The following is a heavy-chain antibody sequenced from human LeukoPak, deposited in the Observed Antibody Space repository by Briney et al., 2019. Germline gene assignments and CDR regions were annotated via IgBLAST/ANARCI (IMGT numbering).Heavy chain of an antibody. D-gene: IGHD3-9*01. J-gene: IGHJ5*02. CDR2: IYYSGST. V-gene: IGHV4-59*01. Sequence: PSETLSLTCTVSGGSISSYYWSWVRQPPGKGLEWIGYIYYSGSTNYNPPLKSRVTISVDTSKNQFSLKLSSVTAADTAVYYCARDGVRYFDGRGFDPWGQGTLVTVSS. CDR1: GGSISSYY. CDR3: ARDGVRYFDGRGFDP.